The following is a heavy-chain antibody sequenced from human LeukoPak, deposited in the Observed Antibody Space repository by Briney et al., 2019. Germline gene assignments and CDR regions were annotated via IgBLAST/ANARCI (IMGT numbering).Heavy chain of an antibody. D-gene: IGHD6-19*01. V-gene: IGHV3-23*01. CDR1: GFAFSNYA. Sequence: GGSLRLSCAASGFAFSNYAMSWVRQAPGKGLEWVSSITGGGTRAYYADSVKGRFTISRDNSGYTLHLQMNSLRAEDTAVYYCAKLMPQWLADYWGQGTLVTVSS. J-gene: IGHJ4*02. CDR2: ITGGGTRA. CDR3: AKLMPQWLADY.